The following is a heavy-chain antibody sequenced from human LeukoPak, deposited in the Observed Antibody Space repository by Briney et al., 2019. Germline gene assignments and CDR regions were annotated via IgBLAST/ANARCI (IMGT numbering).Heavy chain of an antibody. Sequence: ESGPTLVNPTETLMLTCTFSGFSLTTGVCVGWIRQPPGKALEWLGFTYWNDDKRYSPSLKTRLTITKDTSKNQVLLTMTNMDPVDTATYYCAYRATITQLDYWGQGILVTVSS. V-gene: IGHV2-5*01. CDR3: AYRATITQLDY. CDR2: TYWNDDK. D-gene: IGHD4-11*01. J-gene: IGHJ4*02. CDR1: GFSLTTGVC.